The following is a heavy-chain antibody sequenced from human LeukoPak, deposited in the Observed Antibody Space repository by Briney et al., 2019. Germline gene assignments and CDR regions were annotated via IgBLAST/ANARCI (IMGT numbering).Heavy chain of an antibody. Sequence: PSETLSLTCTVSGGSISSSSYYWGWIRQPLGKGLEWIGSIYYSGSTYYNPSLKSRVTISVDTSKNQFSLKLSSVTAADTAVYYCARVPRAPVRGVIITPYNWFDPWGQGTLVTVSS. D-gene: IGHD3-10*01. CDR1: GGSISSSSYY. J-gene: IGHJ5*02. V-gene: IGHV4-39*07. CDR3: ARVPRAPVRGVIITPYNWFDP. CDR2: IYYSGST.